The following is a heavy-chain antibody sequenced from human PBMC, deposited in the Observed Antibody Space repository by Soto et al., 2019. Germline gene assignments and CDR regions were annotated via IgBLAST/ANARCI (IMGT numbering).Heavy chain of an antibody. D-gene: IGHD2-2*01. CDR3: ARDGRGVRLRYQENWFDP. Sequence: QVQLVQSGAEVKKPGASVKVSCKASGYTFTSYGIGWVRQAPGQGLEWMGWISAYDGNTNYAQKLQGRVTMTTDTSTSTAYMELRSLRSDDTAVYYCARDGRGVRLRYQENWFDPWGQGTLVTVSS. V-gene: IGHV1-18*01. CDR1: GYTFTSYG. J-gene: IGHJ5*02. CDR2: ISAYDGNT.